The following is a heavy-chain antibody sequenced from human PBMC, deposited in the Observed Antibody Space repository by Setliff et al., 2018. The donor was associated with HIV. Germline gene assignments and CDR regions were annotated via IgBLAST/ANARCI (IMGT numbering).Heavy chain of an antibody. CDR3: AKHDFGEGSCFDP. CDR1: GQFTSDGYY. D-gene: IGHD3-16*01. Sequence: PSETLSLTCTVSGQFTSDGYYWGWIRQPPGKGLEWIGSVYHSGKTYYNPSLKSRVTMSADTSKNQISLMLRSMTAADTAVYYCAKHDFGEGSCFDPWGQGSLVTV. V-gene: IGHV4-38-2*02. J-gene: IGHJ5*02. CDR2: VYHSGKT.